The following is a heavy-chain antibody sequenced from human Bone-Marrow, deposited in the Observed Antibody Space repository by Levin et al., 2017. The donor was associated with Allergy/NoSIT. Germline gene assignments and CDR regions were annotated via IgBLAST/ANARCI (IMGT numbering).Heavy chain of an antibody. V-gene: IGHV5-51*01. D-gene: IGHD4-17*01. J-gene: IGHJ4*02. Sequence: PGESLKISCKASGYSFPGYWIGWVRQMPGKGLEWMGIIYLGDSTIRYSPSFQGQVTISADESLTTAYLQWTSLKASDTALYFCAIPHDYDSYFFDYWGQGTLLTVSS. CDR2: IYLGDSTI. CDR3: AIPHDYDSYFFDY. CDR1: GYSFPGYW.